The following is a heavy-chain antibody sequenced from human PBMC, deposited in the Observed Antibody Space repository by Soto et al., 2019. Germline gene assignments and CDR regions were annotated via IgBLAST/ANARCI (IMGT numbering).Heavy chain of an antibody. J-gene: IGHJ6*02. CDR2: ISIDETST. CDR3: ARGGAATPYGMGV. D-gene: IGHD6-13*01. V-gene: IGHV3-74*01. CDR1: GFTFSSYW. Sequence: PGGSLRLSCAASGFTFSSYWMHWVRQGPGKGLVWISRISIDETSTNYADSVKGRFTISRDNAKNTLYLQMNSLRAEDTAVYYCARGGAATPYGMGVWGQGTTVTVSS.